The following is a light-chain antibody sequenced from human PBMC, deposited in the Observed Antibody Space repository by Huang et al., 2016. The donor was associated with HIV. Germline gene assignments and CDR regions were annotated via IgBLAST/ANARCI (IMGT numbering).Light chain of an antibody. CDR2: DAS. V-gene: IGKV3-11*01. CDR1: QSIRTY. CDR3: QQRDSWPIT. J-gene: IGKJ5*01. Sequence: EIVLTQSPATLSLSPGERATLSCRASQSIRTYLAWFQWKPGPAPKLLIYDASNRPTGVPDRFRGSGSGTDFALTISSLEPEDFAVYYCQQRDSWPITFGQGTRLDIK.